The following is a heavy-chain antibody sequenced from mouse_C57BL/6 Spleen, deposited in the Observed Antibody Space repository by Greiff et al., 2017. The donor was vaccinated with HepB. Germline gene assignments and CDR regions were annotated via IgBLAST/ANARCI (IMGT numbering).Heavy chain of an antibody. V-gene: IGHV5-9-1*02. CDR1: GFTFSSYA. D-gene: IGHD2-4*01. J-gene: IGHJ4*01. CDR3: TRERRLQGYAMDY. Sequence: EVMLVESGEGLVKPGGSLKLSCAASGFTFSSYAMSWVRQTPEKRLEWVAYISSGGDYIYYADTVKGRFTISRDNARNTLYLQMSSLKSEDTAMYYCTRERRLQGYAMDYWGQGTSVTVSS. CDR2: ISSGGDYI.